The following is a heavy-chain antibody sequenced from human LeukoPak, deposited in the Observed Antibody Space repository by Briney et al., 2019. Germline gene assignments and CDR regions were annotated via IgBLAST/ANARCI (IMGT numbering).Heavy chain of an antibody. Sequence: GGSLRLSCAASGFTFSTSAMNRVRQVPGKGLEWVSSIDYDSSHVYYAASVRGRFIISRDNARNSVYLQMNSLRVEDTAMYYCARDPLRYLRVGHYDYWGQGTLVAVSS. CDR1: GFTFSTSA. CDR2: IDYDSSHV. CDR3: ARDPLRYLRVGHYDY. V-gene: IGHV3-21*01. D-gene: IGHD3-9*01. J-gene: IGHJ4*02.